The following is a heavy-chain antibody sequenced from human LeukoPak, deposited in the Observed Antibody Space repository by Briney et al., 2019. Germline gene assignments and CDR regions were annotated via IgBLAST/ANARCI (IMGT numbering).Heavy chain of an antibody. D-gene: IGHD5-18*01. CDR1: GFSFDDYA. CDR3: AKGKDTLNPYWYFDV. Sequence: TGGSLRLSCAASGFSFDDYAMRWVRQAPGKGLEWVSGINWSGVSTGYADSVKGRFTISRDNTKKSLFLQLNSLRAEDTAFYYCAKGKDTLNPYWYFDVWGRGTLVSVSS. V-gene: IGHV3-20*04. CDR2: INWSGVST. J-gene: IGHJ2*01.